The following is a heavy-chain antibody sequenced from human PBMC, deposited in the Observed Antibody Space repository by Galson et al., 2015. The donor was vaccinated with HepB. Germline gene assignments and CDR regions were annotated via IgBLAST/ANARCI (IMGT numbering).Heavy chain of an antibody. CDR1: GDIFNSFA. CDR3: GAMFQGQMVYYYMEV. CDR2: IIPVFRKT. J-gene: IGHJ6*03. V-gene: IGHV1-69*13. Sequence: SVKVSCKASGDIFNSFAISWVRQAPGQGLEWMGGIIPVFRKTDYAQKFKGRITITADESTSTAYMEMSSLRPDDTAVYYCGAMFQGQMVYYYMEVWGTGTTVTVSS. D-gene: IGHD2-8*01.